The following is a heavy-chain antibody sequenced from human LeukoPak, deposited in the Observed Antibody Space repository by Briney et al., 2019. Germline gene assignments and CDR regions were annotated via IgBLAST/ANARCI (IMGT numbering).Heavy chain of an antibody. V-gene: IGHV3-7*03. Sequence: PGGSLRLSCAASGFTFNRYWMSWVRQAPGKELQWVANIKQDGSAKYYVDSVKGRFTISRDNSKNTLYLQMNSLRAEDTAVYYCAKRQSTHYYYYMDVWGKGTTVTVSS. J-gene: IGHJ6*03. CDR1: GFTFNRYW. CDR3: AKRQSTHYYYYMDV. CDR2: IKQDGSAK.